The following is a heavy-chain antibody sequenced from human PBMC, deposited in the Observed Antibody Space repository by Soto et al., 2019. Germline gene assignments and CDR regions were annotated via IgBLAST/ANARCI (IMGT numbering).Heavy chain of an antibody. D-gene: IGHD6-6*01. J-gene: IGHJ6*02. V-gene: IGHV4-31*03. CDR2: NYYSGIT. CDR1: GGSISSGGYY. CDR3: ARGSSIAGLYYGMDV. Sequence: SETLSLTCTVSGGSISSGGYYWTWIRQHPGKGLEWIGYNYYSGITYYNPSLKSRVTISLDTSKNQFSLKPSSVTAADTAVYYCARGSSIAGLYYGMDVWAQGTTVTVSS.